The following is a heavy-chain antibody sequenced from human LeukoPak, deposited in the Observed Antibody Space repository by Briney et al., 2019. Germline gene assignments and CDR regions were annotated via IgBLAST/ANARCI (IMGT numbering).Heavy chain of an antibody. CDR3: ARDRVLLWFGEPTYYFDY. V-gene: IGHV4-4*07. CDR2: IYTSGST. CDR1: GGSISSYY. Sequence: SETLSLTCTVSGGSISSYYWSWIRQPAGKGLEWIGRIYTSGSTNYIPSLKSRVTMSVDTSKNQFSLKLSSVTAADTAVYYCARDRVLLWFGEPTYYFDYWGQGTLVTVSS. D-gene: IGHD3-10*01. J-gene: IGHJ4*02.